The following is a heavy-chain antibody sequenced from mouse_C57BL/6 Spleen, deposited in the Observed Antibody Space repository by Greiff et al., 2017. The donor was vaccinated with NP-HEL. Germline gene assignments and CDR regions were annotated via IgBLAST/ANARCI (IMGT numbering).Heavy chain of an antibody. CDR2: ISDGGSYT. V-gene: IGHV5-4*01. Sequence: EVMLVESGGGLVKPGGSLKLSCAASGFTFSSYAMSWVRQTPVKRLEWVATISDGGSYTYYPDNVKGRFTISRDNAKTNLYLQMSHLKSEDTAMYYCARDHYYGSIYAMDYWGQGTSVTVSS. J-gene: IGHJ4*01. CDR3: ARDHYYGSIYAMDY. CDR1: GFTFSSYA. D-gene: IGHD1-1*01.